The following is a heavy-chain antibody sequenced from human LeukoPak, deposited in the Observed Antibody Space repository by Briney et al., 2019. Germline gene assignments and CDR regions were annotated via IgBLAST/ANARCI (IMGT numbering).Heavy chain of an antibody. D-gene: IGHD3-22*01. CDR1: GFIFSSYG. CDR2: ISDSGDTT. CDR3: AKAGDSAYYHDKSGYYY. Sequence: GGSLRLSCAASGFIFSSYGMSWVRLAPGKGLEWVSSISDSGDTTFYADFLKGRFTVSRDNSKNTLYLQMNSLSADDTAVYYCAKAGDSAYYHDKSGYYYWGQGTLVTVSS. V-gene: IGHV3-23*01. J-gene: IGHJ4*02.